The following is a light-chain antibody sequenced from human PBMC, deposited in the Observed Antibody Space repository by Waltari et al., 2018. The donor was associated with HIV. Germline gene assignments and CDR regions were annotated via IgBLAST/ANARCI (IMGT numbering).Light chain of an antibody. CDR2: ESY. J-gene: IGLJ3*02. CDR3: QSYDSNKNWV. V-gene: IGLV6-57*01. CDR1: SGSIAGNY. Sequence: NFMLTQPHSVSESPGKTVTISCTRSSGSIAGNYVQWFQRRPGSSPTPVIYESYFRTSGVPARFSVSIDRSSNSASLTISGLKTEDEADYYCQSYDSNKNWVFGGGTKLTVL.